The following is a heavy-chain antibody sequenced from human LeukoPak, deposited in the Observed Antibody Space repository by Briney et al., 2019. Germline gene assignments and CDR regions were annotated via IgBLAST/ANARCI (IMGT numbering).Heavy chain of an antibody. J-gene: IGHJ3*02. D-gene: IGHD5-18*01. CDR1: GFTFSSYA. V-gene: IGHV3-48*04. CDR2: ISSSGSTI. Sequence: GGSLRLSCAASGFTFSSYAMSWVRQAPGKGLEWVSYISSSGSTIYYADSVKGRFTISRDNAKNSLYLQMNSLRAEDTAVYYCARASGYSYGYVVHAFDIWGQGTMVTVSS. CDR3: ARASGYSYGYVVHAFDI.